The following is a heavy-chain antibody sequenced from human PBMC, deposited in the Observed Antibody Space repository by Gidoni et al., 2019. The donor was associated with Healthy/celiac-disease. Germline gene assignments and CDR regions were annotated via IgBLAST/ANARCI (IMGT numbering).Heavy chain of an antibody. CDR3: ARHGCSSTSCYRGYYYYMDV. D-gene: IGHD2-2*02. CDR2: IYYSGST. J-gene: IGHJ6*03. CDR1: GGSISSSSYY. V-gene: IGHV4-39*01. Sequence: QLQLQESGPGLVKPSETLSLTCTVSGGSISSSSYYWGWIRQPPGKGLEWIGSIYYSGSTYYNPSLKSRVTISVDTSKNQFSLKLSSVTAADTAVYYCARHGCSSTSCYRGYYYYMDVWGKGTTVTVSS.